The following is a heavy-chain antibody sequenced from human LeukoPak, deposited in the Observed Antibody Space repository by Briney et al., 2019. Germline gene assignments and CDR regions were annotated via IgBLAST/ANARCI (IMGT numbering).Heavy chain of an antibody. J-gene: IGHJ5*02. CDR1: GGSISSYY. D-gene: IGHD6-19*01. Sequence: SETLSLTCTVSGGSISSYYWSWIRQPPGKGLEWIGYIYYSGSTKYNPSLKSRVSISVDTSKNQFSLKLSSATAADTAVYYCASSKTNGDSSGWYAWFDPWGQGTLVTVSS. CDR3: ASSKTNGDSSGWYAWFDP. V-gene: IGHV4-59*01. CDR2: IYYSGST.